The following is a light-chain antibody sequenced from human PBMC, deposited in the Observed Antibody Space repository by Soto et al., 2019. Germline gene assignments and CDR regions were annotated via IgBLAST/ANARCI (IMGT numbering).Light chain of an antibody. Sequence: DIVVTQSPATLSVSPGERATLSCRASQSVSSDLAWYQQKPGQAPRLLIYGASTRATGIPARFSGSGSGTEFTLTISSLQSEDFAVYCCQQYNNWPPLTFGGGTKVEIK. V-gene: IGKV3-15*01. CDR3: QQYNNWPPLT. CDR1: QSVSSD. CDR2: GAS. J-gene: IGKJ4*01.